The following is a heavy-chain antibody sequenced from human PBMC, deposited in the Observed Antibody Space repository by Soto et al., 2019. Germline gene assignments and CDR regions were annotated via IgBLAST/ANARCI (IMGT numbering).Heavy chain of an antibody. D-gene: IGHD3-22*01. CDR2: ISYNGGGT. V-gene: IGHV3-23*01. CDR1: GFTFSKYT. Sequence: PGGSLRLSCATSGFTFSKYTMTWARQAPGKGLEWVSAISYNGGGTYYVDSVKGRFTISRDNSKNTLYLQMNSLRAEDTAVYYCAKNPGYYYDSTGYHFDYWGQGTLVTVSS. CDR3: AKNPGYYYDSTGYHFDY. J-gene: IGHJ4*02.